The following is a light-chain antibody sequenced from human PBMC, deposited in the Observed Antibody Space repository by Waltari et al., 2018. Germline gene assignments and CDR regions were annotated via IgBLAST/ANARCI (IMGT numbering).Light chain of an antibody. CDR3: GAWDSSLNAWV. J-gene: IGLJ3*02. V-gene: IGLV1-51*02. CDR2: ENN. Sequence: QSVLTQPPSVSAAPGQKVTISCSGSSSNIGNKYVSWYQQLPGTAPKLLIYENNKRPSGIPDRFSGSESEKSATLGITGLQTGDEADYYCGAWDSSLNAWVFGGGTKVTVL. CDR1: SSNIGNKY.